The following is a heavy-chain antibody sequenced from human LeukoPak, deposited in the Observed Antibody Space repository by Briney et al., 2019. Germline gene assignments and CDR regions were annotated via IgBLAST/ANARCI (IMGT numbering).Heavy chain of an antibody. Sequence: GASVKVSCKASGYIFTDYYMHWVRQAPEKGLEWMGWINPNSGDTNYVQKFQGRVTMTRDTSISTAYMELSGLRFDDTAVYYCAKGRTLDGGGVPFDYWGQGTLVTGSS. CDR3: AKGRTLDGGGVPFDY. CDR1: GYIFTDYY. V-gene: IGHV1-2*02. D-gene: IGHD2-15*01. CDR2: INPNSGDT. J-gene: IGHJ4*02.